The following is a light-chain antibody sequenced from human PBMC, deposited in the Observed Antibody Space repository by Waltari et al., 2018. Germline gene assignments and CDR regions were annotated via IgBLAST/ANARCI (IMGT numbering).Light chain of an antibody. CDR1: QSISNH. J-gene: IGKJ4*01. CDR3: QQYDKWPLT. V-gene: IGKV3-15*01. Sequence: EVVMTQSPATLSVSPGERATLSCRASQSISNHLAWYQQKPGQAPRPLVYGASTRATGIPARFSDSGSGTEFTLTISGLQSEDFAVYYCQQYDKWPLTFGGGTRVEI. CDR2: GAS.